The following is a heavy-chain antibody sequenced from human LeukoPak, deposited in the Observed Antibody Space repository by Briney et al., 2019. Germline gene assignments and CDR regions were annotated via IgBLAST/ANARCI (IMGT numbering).Heavy chain of an antibody. J-gene: IGHJ3*02. V-gene: IGHV4-59*08. CDR2: IYYSGST. CDR1: GGSISSYY. D-gene: IGHD5-24*01. Sequence: SETLSLTCTVSGGSISSYYWSWTRQPPGKGLEWIGYIYYSGSTNYNPSLKSRVTISVDTSKNQFSLKLSSVTAADTAVYYCARRMATSSAFDIWGQGTMVTVSS. CDR3: ARRMATSSAFDI.